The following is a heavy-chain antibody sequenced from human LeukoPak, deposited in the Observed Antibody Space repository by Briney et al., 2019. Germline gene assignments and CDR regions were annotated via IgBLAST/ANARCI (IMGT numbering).Heavy chain of an antibody. CDR2: IKKDGSEK. J-gene: IGHJ4*02. D-gene: IGHD5-18*01. V-gene: IGHV3-7*01. CDR3: ARDLSGVTGYTYGRGIDY. CDR1: GFTFSTYG. Sequence: SGGSLRLSCAASGFTFSTYGMSWVRQAPGKGLEWVANIKKDGSEKYYVDSVKGRFTISRDNAKTSLYLQMNSLRAEDTAGYYCARDLSGVTGYTYGRGIDYWGQGTLVTVSS.